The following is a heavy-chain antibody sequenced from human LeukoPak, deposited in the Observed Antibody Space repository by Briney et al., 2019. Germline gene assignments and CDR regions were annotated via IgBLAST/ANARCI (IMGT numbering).Heavy chain of an antibody. Sequence: SETLSLTCTVSGYSISSGYYWGWIRQPPGKGLEWIGSIYHSGSTYYNPSLKSRVTISVDTSKNQFSLKLSSVTAADTAVYYCAILSGAFDTWGQGTMVTVSS. CDR3: AILSGAFDT. CDR2: IYHSGST. J-gene: IGHJ3*02. CDR1: GYSISSGYY. V-gene: IGHV4-38-2*02.